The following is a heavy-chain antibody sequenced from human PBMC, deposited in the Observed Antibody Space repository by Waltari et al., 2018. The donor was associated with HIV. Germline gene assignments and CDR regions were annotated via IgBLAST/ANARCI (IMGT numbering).Heavy chain of an antibody. CDR3: ARAFMIRGTGAFDI. D-gene: IGHD3-10*01. J-gene: IGHJ3*02. V-gene: IGHV3-48*03. Sequence: VQLVESGGGLVQPGGSLRLPCAASGFTFRNYEMNWVRQAPGKGLEWVSYISSSGSTIYFADSVKGRFTMSRDNAKNSLYLRMNSLRAEDTAVYYCARAFMIRGTGAFDIWGQGTMVTVSS. CDR1: GFTFRNYE. CDR2: ISSSGSTI.